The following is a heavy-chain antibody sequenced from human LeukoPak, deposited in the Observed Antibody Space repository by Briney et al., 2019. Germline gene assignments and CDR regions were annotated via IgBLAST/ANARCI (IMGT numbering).Heavy chain of an antibody. CDR1: GGTFTNYG. V-gene: IGHV1-69*05. Sequence: ASVKVSCKASGGTFTNYGFNWVRQAPGQGLEWMGRIIPIFDSAHYAQRFQGRITITTDESSTTVYMTLSSLPSDGTAVYYCASQDASIYSESSTSPTYSDWGQGTLVTVSS. J-gene: IGHJ4*02. CDR3: ASQDASIYSESSTSPTYSD. CDR2: IIPIFDSA. D-gene: IGHD3-22*01.